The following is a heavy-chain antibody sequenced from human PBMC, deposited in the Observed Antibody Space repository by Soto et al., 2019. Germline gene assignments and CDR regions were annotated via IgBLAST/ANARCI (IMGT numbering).Heavy chain of an antibody. D-gene: IGHD1-26*01. Sequence: QVQLQESGPGLVKPSQTLSLTCTVSGGSISSGGYYWSWIRQHAGKGPEWIGYIYYSGSTYYNPSLKSRVTISVDTLKNQFSLNLSSVTAADTAVYYCARDIGGYGKSDSWGQGTLVTVSS. CDR1: GGSISSGGYY. V-gene: IGHV4-31*03. CDR3: ARDIGGYGKSDS. J-gene: IGHJ4*02. CDR2: IYYSGST.